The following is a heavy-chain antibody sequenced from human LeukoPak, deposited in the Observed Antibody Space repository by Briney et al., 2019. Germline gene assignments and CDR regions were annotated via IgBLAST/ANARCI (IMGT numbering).Heavy chain of an antibody. D-gene: IGHD6-19*01. CDR2: IHADSGNT. CDR1: GDTLTTCA. V-gene: IGHV1-3*01. CDR3: TIGLAGDWDAFDI. J-gene: IGHJ3*02. Sequence: ASVKDSCKTSGDTLTTCAVHWVRQAPGQRLEWMGWIHADSGNTKYSQKLQGRVAIARDTSASTIYMELTSLRIEDTAVYFCTIGLAGDWDAFDIWGLGTMVTVSS.